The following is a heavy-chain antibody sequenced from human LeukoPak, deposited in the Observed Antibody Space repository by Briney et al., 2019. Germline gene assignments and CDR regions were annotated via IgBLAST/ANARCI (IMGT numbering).Heavy chain of an antibody. CDR1: GFSVNSNY. J-gene: IGHJ4*02. CDR3: VRGLYGSGTYGGFDY. CDR2: IYSSGST. D-gene: IGHD3-10*01. Sequence: GSLRLSCAASGFSVNSNYMSWVRQAPGKGLEWVSVIYSSGSTYYADSVKGRFTISRDNSKNTLHLQMNSLRAEDTAVYYCVRGLYGSGTYGGFDYWGQGTLVTVSS. V-gene: IGHV3-53*01.